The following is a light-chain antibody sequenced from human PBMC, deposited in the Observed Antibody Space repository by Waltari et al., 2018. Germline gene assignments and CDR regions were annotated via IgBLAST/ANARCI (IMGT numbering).Light chain of an antibody. CDR1: AVPTKY. Sequence: SHELTQPPSVSVSPGQTARITCSGDAVPTKYIYWYQQKSGQAPLMLIYEDNKRPSGSPERFSGSSSGTLATLTVSGAVVEDEGDYYCYSTDSSSFPLFGGGTRLTVL. J-gene: IGLJ3*02. CDR3: YSTDSSSFPL. V-gene: IGLV3-10*01. CDR2: EDN.